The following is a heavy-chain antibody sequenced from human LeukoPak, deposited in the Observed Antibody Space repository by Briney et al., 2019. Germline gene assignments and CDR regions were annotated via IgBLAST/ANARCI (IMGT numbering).Heavy chain of an antibody. Sequence: GGSLRLSCAASGFTFSSYGMHWVRQAPGKGLEWVAVISYDGSNKYYADSVKGRFTISRDNSKNTLYLQMNSLRAEDTAVYYCAKGESSSWYNNWFDPWGQGTLVTVSS. D-gene: IGHD6-13*01. CDR1: GFTFSSYG. CDR2: ISYDGSNK. CDR3: AKGESSSWYNNWFDP. J-gene: IGHJ5*02. V-gene: IGHV3-30*18.